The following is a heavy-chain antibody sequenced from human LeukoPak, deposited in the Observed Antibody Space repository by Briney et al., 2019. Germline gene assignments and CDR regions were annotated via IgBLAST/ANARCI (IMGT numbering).Heavy chain of an antibody. J-gene: IGHJ4*02. D-gene: IGHD6-13*01. CDR3: AKVLDSLNSSWRYYFDY. CDR2: IRYDGSNK. V-gene: IGHV3-30*02. CDR1: GFTFSSYG. Sequence: GGSLRLSCAASGFTFSSYGMHWVRQAPGKGLEWVAFIRYDGSNKYYADSVKGRFTISRDNSKNTLYLQMNSLRAEDTAVYYCAKVLDSLNSSWRYYFDYWSQGTLVTVSS.